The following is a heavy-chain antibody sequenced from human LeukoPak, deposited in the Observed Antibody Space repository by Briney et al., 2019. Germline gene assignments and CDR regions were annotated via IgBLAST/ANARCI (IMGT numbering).Heavy chain of an antibody. CDR1: GGSFSGYY. D-gene: IGHD5-18*01. V-gene: IGHV4-34*01. J-gene: IGHJ4*02. Sequence: KPSETLSLTCAVYGGSFSGYYWSWIRQPPGKGLEWIGEINHSGSTNYNPSLKSRVTISVDTSKNQFSLKLSSVTAVDTAVYYCARGGYSYRQLDYWGQGTLVTVSS. CDR2: INHSGST. CDR3: ARGGYSYRQLDY.